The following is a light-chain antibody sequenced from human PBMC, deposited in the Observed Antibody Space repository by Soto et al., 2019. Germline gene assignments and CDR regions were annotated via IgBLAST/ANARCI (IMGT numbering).Light chain of an antibody. CDR1: GSDVGAYNY. CDR3: SSYTSDTTYV. J-gene: IGLJ1*01. Sequence: QSVLTPPSRVSGSPGQSIAISCTGTGSDVGAYNYDSWYQQYPGEAPKVIIYDVSHRPAGVSNRFSGSKSGNTASLTISGLQTQDEADYYCSSYTSDTTYVFGTGTKVTGL. V-gene: IGLV2-14*01. CDR2: DVS.